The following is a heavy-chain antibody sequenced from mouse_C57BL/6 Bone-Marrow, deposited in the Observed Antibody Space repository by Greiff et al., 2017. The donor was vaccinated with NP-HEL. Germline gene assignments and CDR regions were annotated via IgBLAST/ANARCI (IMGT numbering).Heavy chain of an antibody. J-gene: IGHJ3*01. CDR1: GYTFTSYW. CDR3: ARDYYGSRPWFAY. V-gene: IGHV1-69*01. D-gene: IGHD1-1*01. Sequence: QVQLQQPGAELVMPGASVKLSCKASGYTFTSYWMHWVKQRPGQGLEWIGEIDPSDSYTNYNQKFKGKSTLTVDKSSSTAYMQRSSLTSEDSAVYYCARDYYGSRPWFAYWGQGTLVTVSA. CDR2: IDPSDSYT.